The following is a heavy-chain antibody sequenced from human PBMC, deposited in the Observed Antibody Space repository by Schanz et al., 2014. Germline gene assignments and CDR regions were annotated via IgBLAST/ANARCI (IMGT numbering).Heavy chain of an antibody. CDR2: IIPIHGIV. CDR1: GGTFSTYP. Sequence: QVQLVQSEAEVKKPGSSMKVSCKASGGTFSTYPINWLRQAPGQGLEWMGRIIPIHGIVNYAQRFQDRVRITADKSTSTAYMDLRSLRSDDTAVYYCARDQSPYTNSSDVRYFDYWGQGSLVTVSS. D-gene: IGHD6-6*01. J-gene: IGHJ4*02. CDR3: ARDQSPYTNSSDVRYFDY. V-gene: IGHV1-69*04.